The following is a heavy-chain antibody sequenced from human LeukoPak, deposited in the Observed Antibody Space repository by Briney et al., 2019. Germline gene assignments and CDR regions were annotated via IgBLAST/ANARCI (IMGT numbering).Heavy chain of an antibody. CDR2: IIPIFGTA. Sequence: SVKVSCKASGGTFSSYAISWVRQAPGQGLEWMGGIIPIFGTANYAQKFQGRVTITADKSTSTAYMELSRLRSEDTAVYYCARGTGYSYEPFDYWGQGTLVTVSS. V-gene: IGHV1-69*06. CDR1: GGTFSSYA. J-gene: IGHJ4*02. D-gene: IGHD5-18*01. CDR3: ARGTGYSYEPFDY.